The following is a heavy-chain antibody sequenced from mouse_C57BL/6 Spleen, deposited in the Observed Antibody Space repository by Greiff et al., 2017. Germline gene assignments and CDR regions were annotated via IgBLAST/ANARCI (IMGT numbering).Heavy chain of an antibody. CDR3: AREGDYGSSYFDV. V-gene: IGHV1-80*01. D-gene: IGHD1-1*01. CDR2: IYPGDGDT. J-gene: IGHJ1*03. CDR1: GYEISCYW. Sequence: VQLQESGAELVKPGASVKISCKASGYEISCYWMNWVKQRPGKGLEWIGQIYPGDGDTNYNGKFKGKATLTADKSSSTAYMQLSSLTSEDSAVYFCAREGDYGSSYFDVWGTGTTVTVSS.